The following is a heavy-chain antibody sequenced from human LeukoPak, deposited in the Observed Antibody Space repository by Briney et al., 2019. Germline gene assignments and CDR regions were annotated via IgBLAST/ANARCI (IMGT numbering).Heavy chain of an antibody. CDR1: GFTFSSYA. Sequence: GGSLRLSCAASGFTFSSYAMHWVRQAPGKGLEWVAVISYDGSNKYYADSVKGRFTIPRDNSKNTLYLQMNSLRAEDTAVYYCARVMGGQKTGDYWGQGTLVTVSS. J-gene: IGHJ4*02. D-gene: IGHD3-16*01. CDR3: ARVMGGQKTGDY. V-gene: IGHV3-30-3*01. CDR2: ISYDGSNK.